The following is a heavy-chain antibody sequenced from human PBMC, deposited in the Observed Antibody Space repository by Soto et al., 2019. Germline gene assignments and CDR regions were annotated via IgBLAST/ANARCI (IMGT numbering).Heavy chain of an antibody. CDR1: VYTFTVYY. Sequence: AGVSGSFTPAVYTFTVYYIHGIPQTPVQGLEWMGWINPNRGGTNYAQKFQGRVTITRDTSPSTVYMELSSLRSEDTAVYYCARDMWPRYYDSSGGAFDIWGRGTMVTVSS. D-gene: IGHD3-22*01. CDR2: INPNRGGT. J-gene: IGHJ3*02. V-gene: IGHV1-2*02. CDR3: ARDMWPRYYDSSGGAFDI.